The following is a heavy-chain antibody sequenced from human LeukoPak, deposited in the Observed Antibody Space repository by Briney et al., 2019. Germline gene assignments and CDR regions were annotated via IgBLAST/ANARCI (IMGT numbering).Heavy chain of an antibody. CDR2: ISWDSGTI. CDR3: AELGITMIGGV. D-gene: IGHD3-10*02. CDR1: GFTFDDYA. Sequence: PGGSLRLSCAASGFTFDDYAMHWVRQAPGKGLEWVSGISWDSGTIAYADSVKGRFTISRDNAKNSLYLQINSLRAEDTAVYYCAELGITMIGGVWGKGTTVTISS. V-gene: IGHV3-9*01. J-gene: IGHJ6*04.